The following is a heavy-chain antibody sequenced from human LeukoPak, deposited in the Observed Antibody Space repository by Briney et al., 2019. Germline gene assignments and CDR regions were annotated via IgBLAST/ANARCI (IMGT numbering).Heavy chain of an antibody. CDR3: ARRAGEYSHPYDY. Sequence: GGSLRLSCAASGFTFSSYEMNWVRQAPGKGLEWVSFIYSGGNTHYSDSVKGRFTISRDNSKNTLYLQMNSLRADDTAVYYCARRAGEYSHPYDYWGQGTLVTVSS. J-gene: IGHJ4*02. CDR1: GFTFSSYE. V-gene: IGHV3-53*01. CDR2: IYSGGNT. D-gene: IGHD4-17*01.